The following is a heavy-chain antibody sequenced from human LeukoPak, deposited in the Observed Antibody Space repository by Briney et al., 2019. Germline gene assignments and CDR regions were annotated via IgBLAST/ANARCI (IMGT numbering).Heavy chain of an antibody. Sequence: RTGGSLRLSCAASGFTFSDYYMSWIRQAPGKGLEWVSYISSSSSYTNYADSVKGRFTISRDNAKNSLYLQMNSLRAEDTAVYYCARDPSAMVRGYGMDVWGQGTTVTVSS. CDR3: ARDPSAMVRGYGMDV. J-gene: IGHJ6*02. CDR1: GFTFSDYY. D-gene: IGHD3-10*01. CDR2: ISSSSSYT. V-gene: IGHV3-11*05.